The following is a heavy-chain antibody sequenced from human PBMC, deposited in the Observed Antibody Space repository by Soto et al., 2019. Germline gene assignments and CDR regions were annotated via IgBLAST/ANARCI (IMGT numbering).Heavy chain of an antibody. Sequence: PGGSLRLSCAASGFTFSSYGMHWVRQAPGKGLEWVAVIWYDGSNKYYADSVKGRFTISRDNSKNTLYLQMNSLRAEDTAVYYCARERSSSSGFGHYYYCGMDVWGQGTTVTVSS. V-gene: IGHV3-33*01. J-gene: IGHJ6*02. CDR3: ARERSSSSGFGHYYYCGMDV. CDR1: GFTFSSYG. CDR2: IWYDGSNK. D-gene: IGHD6-6*01.